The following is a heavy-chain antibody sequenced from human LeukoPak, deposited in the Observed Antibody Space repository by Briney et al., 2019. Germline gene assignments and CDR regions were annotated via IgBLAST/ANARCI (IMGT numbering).Heavy chain of an antibody. V-gene: IGHV4-34*01. Sequence: SETLSLTCAVYGGSFSGYYWSWIRQPPGKGLEWIGENNHSGSTNYNPSLKSRVTISVDTSKNQFSLKLSSVTTADTAVYYCARWGSLYYYYMDVWGKGTTVTVSS. CDR2: NNHSGST. CDR3: ARWGSLYYYYMDV. D-gene: IGHD3-16*01. CDR1: GGSFSGYY. J-gene: IGHJ6*03.